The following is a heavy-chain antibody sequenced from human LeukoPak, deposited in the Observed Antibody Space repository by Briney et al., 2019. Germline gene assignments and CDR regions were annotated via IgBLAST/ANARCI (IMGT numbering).Heavy chain of an antibody. J-gene: IGHJ4*02. V-gene: IGHV4-59*01. CDR3: ARGPSLRNFWSGYSLYYFDY. CDR1: GDSISNYY. CDR2: IYYSGST. Sequence: SETLSLTCTVSGDSISNYYWSRIQQPPGKGLEWIGYIYYSGSTNYNRSLKSRVTISVDTYKNQFSLKLSSVTAADTAVYYCARGPSLRNFWSGYSLYYFDYWGQGTLVTVSS. D-gene: IGHD3-3*01.